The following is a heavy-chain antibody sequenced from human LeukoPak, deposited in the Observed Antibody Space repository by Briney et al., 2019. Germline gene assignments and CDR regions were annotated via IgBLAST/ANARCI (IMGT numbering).Heavy chain of an antibody. J-gene: IGHJ4*02. Sequence: GGSLRLSCAASGFTFSNYAMRWVRQAPGRGREWGAAISGSGGRTYYADPVKGRFTISRDNSKNTLHLQMNSLRAEDTAVYHCARQLGYCSDGSCYFDYWGQGTLVTVSS. V-gene: IGHV3-23*01. CDR2: ISGSGGRT. D-gene: IGHD2-15*01. CDR3: ARQLGYCSDGSCYFDY. CDR1: GFTFSNYA.